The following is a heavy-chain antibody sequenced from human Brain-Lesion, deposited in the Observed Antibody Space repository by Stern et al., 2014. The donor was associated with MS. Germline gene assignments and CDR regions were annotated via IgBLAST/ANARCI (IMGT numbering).Heavy chain of an antibody. D-gene: IGHD3-22*01. CDR1: GFTFSSFG. V-gene: IGHV3-30*18. CDR2: ISYDGSNK. CDR3: AKDRQWLTYFFDY. Sequence: VQLVESGGGVVQPGRPLRLSCAASGFTFSSFGMHWVRQAPGKGLEWVAVISYDGSNKYYADSVKGRFTISRDNSKNTLYMQMNNLRAEDTAVYYCAKDRQWLTYFFDYWGQGSLVTVSS. J-gene: IGHJ4*02.